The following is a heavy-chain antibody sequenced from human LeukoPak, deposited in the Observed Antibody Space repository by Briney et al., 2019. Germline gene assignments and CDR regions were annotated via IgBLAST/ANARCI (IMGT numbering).Heavy chain of an antibody. CDR2: IGWSGSST. Sequence: GGSLRLSCAASGFTLDDYGMSWVRQAPGKGLEWDSGIGWSGSSTGYADSVKGRFTISIDNAKNSLYLQLNSLRAEDTAFYYCARDRASVWYRGDYDYWGQGTLVTVSS. CDR1: GFTLDDYG. V-gene: IGHV3-20*04. D-gene: IGHD6-19*01. CDR3: ARDRASVWYRGDYDY. J-gene: IGHJ4*02.